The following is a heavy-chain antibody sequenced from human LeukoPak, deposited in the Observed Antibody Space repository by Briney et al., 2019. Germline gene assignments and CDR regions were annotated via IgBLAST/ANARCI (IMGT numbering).Heavy chain of an antibody. CDR3: ANYGDYEGLNAFDI. J-gene: IGHJ3*02. D-gene: IGHD4-17*01. CDR2: ISSSSSYI. V-gene: IGHV3-21*01. Sequence: GGSLRLSCAASGFTFSSYSMNWVRQAPGKGLEWVSSISSSSSYIYYADSVKGRFTISRDNAKNSLYLQMNSLRAEDTAVYYCANYGDYEGLNAFDIWGQGTMVTVSS. CDR1: GFTFSSYS.